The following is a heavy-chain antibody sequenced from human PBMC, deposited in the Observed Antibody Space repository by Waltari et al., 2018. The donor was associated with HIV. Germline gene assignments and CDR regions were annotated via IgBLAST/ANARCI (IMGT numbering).Heavy chain of an antibody. V-gene: IGHV3-11*01. CDR3: ARGNNWNDSPYYYYGMDV. Sequence: VHLVESGGGLVKPGGYLRLSCSASGFPFSDYFIRWTRQVSGKGLEWISYISGSGDTVHYTDSVKGRFTFSRDNAKNSLYLQMNSLRAEDAAVYYCARGNNWNDSPYYYYGMDVWGQGTTVTVSS. J-gene: IGHJ6*02. CDR1: GFPFSDYF. D-gene: IGHD1-1*01. CDR2: ISGSGDTV.